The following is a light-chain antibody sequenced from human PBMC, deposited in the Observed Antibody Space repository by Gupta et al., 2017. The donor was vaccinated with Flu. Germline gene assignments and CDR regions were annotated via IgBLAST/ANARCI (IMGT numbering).Light chain of an antibody. V-gene: IGKV1-39*01. CDR1: QSVSNY. J-gene: IGKJ1*01. CDR2: AAS. CDR3: QQSFSTPWT. Sequence: DIQMTQFPSSLSASVGDRVTITCRASQSVSNYLNWYQQKPGRAPKVLIYAASSLQSGVPSRFSGSGSGTDFTLTISSLQPEDFATYYCQQSFSTPWTFGQGTMVDIK.